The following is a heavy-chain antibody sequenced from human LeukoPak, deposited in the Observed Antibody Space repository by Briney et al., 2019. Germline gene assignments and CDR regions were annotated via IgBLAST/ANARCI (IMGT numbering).Heavy chain of an antibody. CDR1: GGSFSGYY. CDR3: ARLQPQEYYFGF. CDR2: INHSGST. V-gene: IGHV4-34*01. J-gene: IGHJ4*02. D-gene: IGHD3-16*01. Sequence: PSETLSFTCAVYGGSFSGYYWTWMRQPPGKGLEWIGEINHSGSTNYNPSLKSRLSISVDTSKNQFSLKLSSVTAADTAVYYCARLQPQEYYFGFWAQGTLVSVSS.